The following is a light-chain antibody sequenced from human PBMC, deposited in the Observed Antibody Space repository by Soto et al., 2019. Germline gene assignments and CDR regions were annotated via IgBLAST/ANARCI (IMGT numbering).Light chain of an antibody. CDR3: AAWDASLSACV. J-gene: IGLJ1*01. Sequence: QSVLTQPPSASGTPGQRVIISCSGRSSNIGSNSVYWYQHLPRTAPKLLIYYNNQRPSGVPDRFAGSRSGTSASLAIVGLRSEDEAVYYCAAWDASLSACVFGNGTKLTVL. CDR1: SSNIGSNS. V-gene: IGLV1-47*02. CDR2: YNN.